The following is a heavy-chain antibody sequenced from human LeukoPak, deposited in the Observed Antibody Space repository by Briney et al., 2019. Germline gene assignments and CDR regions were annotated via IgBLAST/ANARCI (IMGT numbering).Heavy chain of an antibody. CDR3: VRGYSFGPYGMDV. D-gene: IGHD2-15*01. Sequence: GGSLRLSCSASGFPFSSYAMEWVRQAPGKGLEYVSAIGDSGGSTYYADSVKGRFTISRDNSKNTLYLQMSSLRAEDTAVYFCVRGYSFGPYGMDVWGQGTAVTVSS. CDR1: GFPFSSYA. J-gene: IGHJ6*02. V-gene: IGHV3-64D*09. CDR2: IGDSGGST.